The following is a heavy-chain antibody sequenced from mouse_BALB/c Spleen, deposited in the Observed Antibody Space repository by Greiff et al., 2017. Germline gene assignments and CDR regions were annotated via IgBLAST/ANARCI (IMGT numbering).Heavy chain of an antibody. CDR2: IWGGGST. D-gene: IGHD2-10*02. J-gene: IGHJ4*01. CDR3: ARNSPYGNLYAMDY. V-gene: IGHV2-6-4*01. Sequence: VQRVESGPGLVAPSQSLSITCTVSGFSLSRYSVHWVRQPPGKGLEWLGMIWGGGSTDYNSALKSRLSISKDNSKSQVFLKMNSLQTDDTAMYYCARNSPYGNLYAMDYWGQGTSVTVSS. CDR1: GFSLSRYS.